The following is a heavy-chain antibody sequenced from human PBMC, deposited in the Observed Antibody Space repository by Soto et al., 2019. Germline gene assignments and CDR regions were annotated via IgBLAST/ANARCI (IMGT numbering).Heavy chain of an antibody. V-gene: IGHV3-23*01. CDR3: AKDRVESGLGEIDY. CDR2: ISGSGGST. CDR1: GFTFSSYA. Sequence: EVQLLESGGGLVQPGGSLRLSCAASGFTFSSYAMSWVRQAPGKGLEWVSAISGSGGSTYYADSVKGRFTISRDNPKNTLYLQMDSLRAEDTAVYYCAKDRVESGLGEIDYWGQGTLVSVSS. D-gene: IGHD3-16*01. J-gene: IGHJ4*02.